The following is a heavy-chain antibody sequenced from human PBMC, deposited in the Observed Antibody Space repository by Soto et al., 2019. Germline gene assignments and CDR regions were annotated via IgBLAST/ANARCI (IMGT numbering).Heavy chain of an antibody. Sequence: QVQLVQSGAEVKKPGSSVKVSCKASGGTFSSYTISWVRQAPGQGLEWMGRIIPIHGIANYAQKFQGRVSVTAARSTSTDYMELSRLRAEDTAVYYCARVALLEYGDDEWSGWGQGTLVTVSS. CDR1: GGTFSSYT. CDR2: IIPIHGIA. J-gene: IGHJ4*02. CDR3: ARVALLEYGDDEWSG. D-gene: IGHD3-3*01. V-gene: IGHV1-69*02.